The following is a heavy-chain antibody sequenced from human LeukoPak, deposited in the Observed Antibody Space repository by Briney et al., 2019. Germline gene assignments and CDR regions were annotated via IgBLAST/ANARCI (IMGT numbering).Heavy chain of an antibody. Sequence: GGSLRLSCAASGFTFSNAWMSWVRQAPGKGLEWVGRIKSKTDGGTTDYAAPVKGRFTISRDDSKKTLYLQMNSLKTEDTAVYYCTTEISRIQLWFLNFDYWGQGTLVTVSS. J-gene: IGHJ4*02. D-gene: IGHD5-18*01. CDR2: IKSKTDGGTT. CDR3: TTEISRIQLWFLNFDY. V-gene: IGHV3-15*01. CDR1: GFTFSNAW.